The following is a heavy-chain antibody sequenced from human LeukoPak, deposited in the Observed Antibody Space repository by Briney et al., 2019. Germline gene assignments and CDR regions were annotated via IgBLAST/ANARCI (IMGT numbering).Heavy chain of an antibody. CDR1: SGSISSGGYY. J-gene: IGHJ4*02. Sequence: SQTLSLTCTVSSGSISSGGYYWSWIRQHPGKGLEWIGYIYYSGSTYYNPSLKSRVTISVDTSKNQFSLKLSSVTAADTAVYYCARGSPGSYYFDYWGQGTLVTVSS. D-gene: IGHD3-10*01. CDR2: IYYSGST. V-gene: IGHV4-31*03. CDR3: ARGSPGSYYFDY.